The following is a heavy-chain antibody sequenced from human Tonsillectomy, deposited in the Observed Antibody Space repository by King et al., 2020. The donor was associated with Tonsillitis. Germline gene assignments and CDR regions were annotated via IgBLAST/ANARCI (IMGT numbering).Heavy chain of an antibody. CDR3: ARDNGVWYYFASGSYYGMDV. CDR1: GFTFSTYS. Sequence: VQLVESGGDLVQPGGSMRLSCAASGFTFSTYSMNWVRQAPGKGLEWVSYISSRNTTIYYADSVKGRFTISRDNAKISLYLQMNRLRAEDTAVYYCARDNGVWYYFASGSYYGMDVWGQGTTVTVSS. V-gene: IGHV3-48*01. CDR2: ISSRNTTI. J-gene: IGHJ6*02. D-gene: IGHD3-10*01.